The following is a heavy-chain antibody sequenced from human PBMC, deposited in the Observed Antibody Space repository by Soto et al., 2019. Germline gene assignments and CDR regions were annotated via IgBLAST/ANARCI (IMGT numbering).Heavy chain of an antibody. CDR3: AKEQQITFFLVVIPSVDSFVF. V-gene: IGHV3-23*01. J-gene: IGHJ3*01. CDR2: ISGSGGST. Sequence: GGSLRLSCAASGFTFSSYAMSWVRQAPGKGLEWVSAISGSGGSTYYADSVKGRFTISRDNSKNTLYLQMNSLRAEDTAVYYCAKEQQITFFLVVIPSVDSFVFWGQGTMVTV. CDR1: GFTFSSYA. D-gene: IGHD3-3*01.